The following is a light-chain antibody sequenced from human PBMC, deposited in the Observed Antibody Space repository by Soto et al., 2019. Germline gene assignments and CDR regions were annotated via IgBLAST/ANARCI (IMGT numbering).Light chain of an antibody. CDR2: AAS. V-gene: IGKV1-39*01. CDR1: QSISSY. Sequence: IQMTQSASSLSASVGHRVTIPCRASQSISSYLNWYQQQPGKAPQLLIYAASSLQSGVPSRFGGRGSGTDFTRTINSLQPEDVATYWCQQSYKTPVTFGQGTRLEI. CDR3: QQSYKTPVT. J-gene: IGKJ5*01.